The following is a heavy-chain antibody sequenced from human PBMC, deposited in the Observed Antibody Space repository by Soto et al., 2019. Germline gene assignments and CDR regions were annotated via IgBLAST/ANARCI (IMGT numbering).Heavy chain of an antibody. CDR3: AKQGLPHHNWFDP. D-gene: IGHD2-15*01. V-gene: IGHV3-30*18. CDR1: GFTFSSYG. CDR2: ISYDGSNK. Sequence: QVQLVESGGGVVQPGRSLRLSCAASGFTFSSYGIHWVRQAPGKGLEWVAVISYDGSNKYYADSVKGRFTISRDNSKNTLYLQVNSLRADDTAVYYCAKQGLPHHNWFDPWGQGNLVTVSS. J-gene: IGHJ5*02.